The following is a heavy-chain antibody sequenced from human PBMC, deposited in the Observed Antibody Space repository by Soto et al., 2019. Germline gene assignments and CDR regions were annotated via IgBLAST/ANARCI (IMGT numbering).Heavy chain of an antibody. J-gene: IGHJ5*01. CDR2: MYNTGST. Sequence: SETLSLTCTVSGCSISSYYWSWIRQPPGKGLEWIGYMYNTGSTVYNPSLKSRVTISVDTSKNQFYLKLSSVTAADTAVYYCDRGVEMATIVGLDWFDSWGQGSLVTVSS. V-gene: IGHV4-59*12. CDR1: GCSISSYY. CDR3: DRGVEMATIVGLDWFDS. D-gene: IGHD5-12*01.